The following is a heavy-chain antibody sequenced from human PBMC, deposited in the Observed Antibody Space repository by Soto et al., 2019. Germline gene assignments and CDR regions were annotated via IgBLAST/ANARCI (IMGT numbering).Heavy chain of an antibody. J-gene: IGHJ5*02. D-gene: IGHD2-2*01. CDR3: ARDGSSTTNWSDP. V-gene: IGHV4-31*03. CDR2: IYHTGKT. CDR1: GDAIYIGGYY. Sequence: TLYLTCTVSGDAIYIGGYYWTWIRQHPGTGLEWIGYIYHTGKTYYNPSLESRVTMSVDTSKNQFSLKLASVTAADTAVYYCARDGSSTTNWSDPCRRGTLGT.